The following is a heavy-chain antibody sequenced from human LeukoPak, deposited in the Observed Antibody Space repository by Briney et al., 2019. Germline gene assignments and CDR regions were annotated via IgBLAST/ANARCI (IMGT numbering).Heavy chain of an antibody. Sequence: GSSVKVSCKASGGTFSSYAIRWVRQAPGQGLELMGRIIPIFGTANYAQKFQGRVTITTDESTSTAYMELSSLRSEDTAVYYCARGQIAVAGSHFDYWGQGTLVTVSS. J-gene: IGHJ4*02. CDR1: GGTFSSYA. V-gene: IGHV1-69*05. D-gene: IGHD6-19*01. CDR2: IIPIFGTA. CDR3: ARGQIAVAGSHFDY.